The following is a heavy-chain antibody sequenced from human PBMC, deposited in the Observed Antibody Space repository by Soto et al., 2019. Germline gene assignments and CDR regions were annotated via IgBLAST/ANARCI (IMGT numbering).Heavy chain of an antibody. CDR2: ITSSGNYV. J-gene: IGHJ5*02. Sequence: EVQLVESGGGLVKPGGSLRLSCAASGFTFSSYTMNWVRQAPGKGLEWVSSITSSGNYVNYADSVRGRVTISRDNAKNSLYLQMNSLRAEDTAVYYCARGDSLEGRVSWFDPWGQGTLVTVSS. CDR1: GFTFSSYT. V-gene: IGHV3-21*01. CDR3: ARGDSLEGRVSWFDP. D-gene: IGHD2-21*02.